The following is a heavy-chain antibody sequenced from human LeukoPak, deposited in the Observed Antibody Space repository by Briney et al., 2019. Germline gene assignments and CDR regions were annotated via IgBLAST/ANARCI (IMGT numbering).Heavy chain of an antibody. CDR3: AKEGCSGGSCYSVWNAFDI. CDR2: ISSSGSTI. J-gene: IGHJ3*02. V-gene: IGHV3-11*01. CDR1: GFTFSDYY. Sequence: GGSLRLSCAASGFTFSDYYMSWIRQAQGKGLEWVSYISSSGSTIYYADSVKGRFTISRDNATNSLYLQMNSLRAEDTALYYCAKEGCSGGSCYSVWNAFDIWGQGTMVTVSS. D-gene: IGHD2-15*01.